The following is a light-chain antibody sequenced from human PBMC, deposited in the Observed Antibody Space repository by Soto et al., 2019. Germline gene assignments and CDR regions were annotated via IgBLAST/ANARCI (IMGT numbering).Light chain of an antibody. V-gene: IGKV3D-15*01. Sequence: EIVMTQSPATLSVSPGERATLSCRASQSVGSNLAWYQQKPGQAPRLLVYDASTRDTGIPARFGGSGSGTEFTLTISSLESEDFAVYSCQQYYKWPPITFGQGTRLEIK. CDR1: QSVGSN. CDR3: QQYYKWPPIT. CDR2: DAS. J-gene: IGKJ5*01.